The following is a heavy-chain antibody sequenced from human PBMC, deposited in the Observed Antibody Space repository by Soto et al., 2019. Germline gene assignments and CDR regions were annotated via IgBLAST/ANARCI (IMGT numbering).Heavy chain of an antibody. CDR2: ISYDGSNK. CDR1: GFTFSSYA. D-gene: IGHD3-22*01. J-gene: IGHJ3*02. Sequence: GGALRHSCAAPGFTFSSYAIHWGRPAPGKGLEWVAVISYDGSNKYYADSVKGRFTISRDNSKNTLYLQMNSLRAEDTAVYYCARGGYYYDSSGSDAFDSWGQGTMVTVSS. CDR3: ARGGYYYDSSGSDAFDS. V-gene: IGHV3-30-3*01.